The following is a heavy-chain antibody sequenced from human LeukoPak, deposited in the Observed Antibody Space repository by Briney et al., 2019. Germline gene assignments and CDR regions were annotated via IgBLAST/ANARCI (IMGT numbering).Heavy chain of an antibody. CDR2: ISGTGGST. Sequence: PGGSLRLSCAASGFTFSSYAMNWVRLAPGKGLEWVSAISGTGGSTYYADSVKGRFTISRDNSKDTLFLQMNSLRGDDTAVYYCAKDRLSGWYFDFWGQGTLVTVSS. CDR1: GFTFSSYA. V-gene: IGHV3-23*01. CDR3: AKDRLSGWYFDF. J-gene: IGHJ4*02. D-gene: IGHD6-19*01.